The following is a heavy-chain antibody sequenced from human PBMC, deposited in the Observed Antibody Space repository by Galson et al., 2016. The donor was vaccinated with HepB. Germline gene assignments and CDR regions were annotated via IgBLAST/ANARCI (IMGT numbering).Heavy chain of an antibody. V-gene: IGHV3-15*01. D-gene: IGHD3-3*01. CDR1: GFTFTNAW. Sequence: SLRLSCAASGFTFTNAWMSWVRQAPGKGLEWVGRIRGKSDGGTTDYAAAVKGRFTISRDDSKNTLYLQMNSLRAEDTAVYYCARDLGVYNFWSGYTHYGMDVWGQGTTVTVSS. CDR2: IRGKSDGGTT. J-gene: IGHJ6*02. CDR3: ARDLGVYNFWSGYTHYGMDV.